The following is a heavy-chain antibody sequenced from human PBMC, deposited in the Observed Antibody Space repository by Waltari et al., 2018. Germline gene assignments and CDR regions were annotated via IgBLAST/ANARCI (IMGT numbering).Heavy chain of an antibody. D-gene: IGHD1-26*01. CDR1: CFPFSTYD. CDR3: AALGPDII. J-gene: IGHJ3*02. V-gene: IGHV3-13*01. Sequence: EVHLVESGGGLVQPGGFLRLSCPAYCFPFSTYDVHWVRQTTGKRLEWVSAMGAAGDAYYLHSVRGRFTISRDNAKNSFYLQMNSLRADDTAVYFCAALGPDIIWGQGAMVTVSS. CDR2: MGAAGDA.